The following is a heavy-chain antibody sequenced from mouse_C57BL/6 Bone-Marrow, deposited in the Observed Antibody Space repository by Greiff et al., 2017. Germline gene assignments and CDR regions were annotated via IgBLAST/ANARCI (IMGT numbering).Heavy chain of an antibody. CDR1: GYTFTSYG. CDR2: IYPRSGNT. CDR3: AKEGLDGYWAY. Sequence: VKLVESGAELARPGASVKLSCKASGYTFTSYGISWVKQRTGQGLEWIGEIYPRSGNTYYNEKFKGKATLTADKSSSTAYMELRSLTSEDSAVYFCAKEGLDGYWAYWGQGTLVTVSA. D-gene: IGHD2-3*01. J-gene: IGHJ3*01. V-gene: IGHV1-81*01.